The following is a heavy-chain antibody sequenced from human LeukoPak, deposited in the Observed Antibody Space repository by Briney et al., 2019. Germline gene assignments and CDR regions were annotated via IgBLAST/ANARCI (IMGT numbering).Heavy chain of an antibody. CDR2: IYYSGST. Sequence: SETLSLTCTVSGGSISSYYWSWIRQPPGKGLEWIGYIYYSGSTNYNPSLKSRVTISVDTSKNQFSLKLSSVTAADTAVYYCARVRGDFWSGHMLPDDAFDIWGQGTMVTVSS. CDR3: ARVRGDFWSGHMLPDDAFDI. CDR1: GGSISSYY. J-gene: IGHJ3*02. D-gene: IGHD3-3*01. V-gene: IGHV4-59*01.